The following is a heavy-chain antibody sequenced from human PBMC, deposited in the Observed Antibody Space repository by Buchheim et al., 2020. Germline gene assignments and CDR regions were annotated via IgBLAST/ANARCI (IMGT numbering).Heavy chain of an antibody. CDR1: GFTFSTLG. D-gene: IGHD5-12*01. Sequence: VQLLESGGGLVQPGRSLRLSCTASGFTFSTLGMHWVRQAPGKGLEWVAVISPDGNNKFYADSVKGRFSISRDNSKNILYLQMDTLRAEDTAVYFCAKEFRFFSGYDYWGQGAL. V-gene: IGHV3-30*18. CDR3: AKEFRFFSGYDY. J-gene: IGHJ4*02. CDR2: ISPDGNNK.